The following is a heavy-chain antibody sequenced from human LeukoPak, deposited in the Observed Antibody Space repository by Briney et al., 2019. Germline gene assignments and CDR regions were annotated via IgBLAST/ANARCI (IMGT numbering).Heavy chain of an antibody. CDR3: ARYSRNGVDEIGF. D-gene: IGHD5-12*01. CDR1: GYSISRGYY. CDR2: IYHGGNT. Sequence: PSETLSLTCAVSGYSISRGYYWGWFRRPPGRGRKWIGTIYHGGNTYYNPSLTSRVTISVDTSKNQLSLKLTSVTAADTAVYYCARYSRNGVDEIGFWGQGTLVTVSS. J-gene: IGHJ4*02. V-gene: IGHV4-38-2*01.